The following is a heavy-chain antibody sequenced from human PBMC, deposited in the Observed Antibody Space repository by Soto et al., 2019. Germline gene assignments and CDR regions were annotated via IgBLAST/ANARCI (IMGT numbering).Heavy chain of an antibody. Sequence: QVQLVESGGGVVQPGRSLRLSCAASGFTFSSYGMHWVRQAPGKGLEWVAVISYDGSNKYYADSVKGRFTISRDNSKNTLYLQMNRLRAEDTAVYYCAKGPSRISSGEYFQHWGQGTLVTVSS. J-gene: IGHJ1*01. CDR3: AKGPSRISSGEYFQH. CDR1: GFTFSSYG. CDR2: ISYDGSNK. V-gene: IGHV3-30*18. D-gene: IGHD3-10*01.